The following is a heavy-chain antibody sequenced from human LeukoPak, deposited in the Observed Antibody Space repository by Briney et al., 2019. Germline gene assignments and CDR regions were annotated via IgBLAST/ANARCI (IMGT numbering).Heavy chain of an antibody. CDR3: ARSYTYDFWGFDP. CDR1: GGSISSYY. V-gene: IGHV4-59*01. D-gene: IGHD3-3*01. CDR2: IYYSGST. J-gene: IGHJ5*02. Sequence: PSETLSLTCTVSGGSISSYYWSWIRQPPGKGLEWIGYIYYSGSTNYNPSLKSRVTISVDTSKNQFSLKLSSVTAADTAVYYCARSYTYDFWGFDPWGQGTLVTVS.